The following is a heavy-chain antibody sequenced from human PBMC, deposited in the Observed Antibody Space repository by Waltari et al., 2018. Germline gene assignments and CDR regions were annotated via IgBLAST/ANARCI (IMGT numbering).Heavy chain of an antibody. D-gene: IGHD6-13*01. V-gene: IGHV1-69*01. CDR1: GGTFSSYA. J-gene: IGHJ4*02. Sequence: QVQLVQSGAEVKKPGSSVKVSCKASGGTFSSYAISWVRQAPGQGLEWMGGIIPIFGTANYAQKFQGRVTITADESTSTAYMELSSLRSEDTAVYYCARDSTGGIAAAGLQTGIDYWGQGTLVTVSS. CDR3: ARDSTGGIAAAGLQTGIDY. CDR2: IIPIFGTA.